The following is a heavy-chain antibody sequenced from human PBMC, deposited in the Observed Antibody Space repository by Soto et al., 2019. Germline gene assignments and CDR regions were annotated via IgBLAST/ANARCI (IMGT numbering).Heavy chain of an antibody. V-gene: IGHV4-39*01. CDR3: ARQRTSVVTQAYFDV. D-gene: IGHD2-21*02. Sequence: SEKQSHTCSVSDGSVSSGSDNWIWKRQPNGKGLEWIGSIYYSGSTYNNPSLRSRVSMSIDTSKDQFSLKLKSVTAADTALYFCARQRTSVVTQAYFDVWGPGYRVTVSS. J-gene: IGHJ4*02. CDR2: IYYSGST. CDR1: DGSVSSGSDN.